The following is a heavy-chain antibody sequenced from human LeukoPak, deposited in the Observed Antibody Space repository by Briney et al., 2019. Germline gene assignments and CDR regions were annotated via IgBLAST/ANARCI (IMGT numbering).Heavy chain of an antibody. CDR3: ARIPGGGKPHMDV. V-gene: IGHV3-21*01. CDR1: GFTFSSSA. J-gene: IGHJ6*03. Sequence: KTGGSLRLSCAGSGFTFSSSAMNWVRQAPGKGLEWVSSINNVASHIYYADSVKGRFTISRDNAKNSLYLQMNSLRAEDTAVYYCARIPGGGKPHMDVWGKGTTVTVSS. CDR2: INNVASHI. D-gene: IGHD3-16*01.